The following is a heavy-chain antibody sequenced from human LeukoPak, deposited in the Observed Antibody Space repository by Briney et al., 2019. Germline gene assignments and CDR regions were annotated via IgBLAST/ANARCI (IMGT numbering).Heavy chain of an antibody. D-gene: IGHD3-22*01. V-gene: IGHV1-69*13. CDR1: GGTFSSYA. CDR3: ARPPYYYDSSAYEGD. Sequence: SVKVSCKASGGTFSSYAISWVRQAPGQGLEWMGGIIPIFGTANYAQKFQGRVTITADESTSTAYMELSSLRSEDTAVYYCARPPYYYDSSAYEGDWGQGTLVTVSS. CDR2: IIPIFGTA. J-gene: IGHJ4*02.